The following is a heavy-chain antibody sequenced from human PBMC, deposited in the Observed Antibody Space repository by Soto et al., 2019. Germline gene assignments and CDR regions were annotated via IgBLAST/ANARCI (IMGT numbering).Heavy chain of an antibody. CDR2: IGGGGTT. CDR3: AKNSGWFDS. D-gene: IGHD3-10*01. V-gene: IGHV3-23*01. J-gene: IGHJ5*01. CDR1: GFTFSRND. Sequence: SLRLSCAASGFTFSRNDMTWVRQAPGKGLEWVSTIGGGGTTYYADSVKGRFTTSRDNYKNTLDLQMDSLRADDTAVYYCAKNSGWFDSWGRGTLVTVSS.